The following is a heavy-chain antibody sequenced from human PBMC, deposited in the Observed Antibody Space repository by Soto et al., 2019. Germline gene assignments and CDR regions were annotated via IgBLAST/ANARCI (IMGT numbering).Heavy chain of an antibody. D-gene: IGHD3-3*01. Sequence: SETLSLTCAVYGGSFSGYYWSWIRQPPGKGLEWIGEINHSGSTNYNPSLKSRVTISVDTSKNQFSLKLSSVTAADTAVYYCARQGFWSGYYRPPNPYYFDYWGQGTLVTVSS. J-gene: IGHJ4*02. CDR3: ARQGFWSGYYRPPNPYYFDY. V-gene: IGHV4-34*01. CDR1: GGSFSGYY. CDR2: INHSGST.